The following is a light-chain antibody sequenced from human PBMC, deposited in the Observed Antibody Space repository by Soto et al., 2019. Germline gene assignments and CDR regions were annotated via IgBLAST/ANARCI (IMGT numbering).Light chain of an antibody. CDR1: QSISSW. Sequence: DIQMTQSTSTLSASVGDRVTITCRASQSISSWLAWYQQKPGKAPKLLIYKASSLESGVPSRSSGSGSGTEFTLTISSLQPDDFASYYCQQYNSYPWTFGQGTKVDIK. V-gene: IGKV1-5*03. CDR2: KAS. CDR3: QQYNSYPWT. J-gene: IGKJ1*01.